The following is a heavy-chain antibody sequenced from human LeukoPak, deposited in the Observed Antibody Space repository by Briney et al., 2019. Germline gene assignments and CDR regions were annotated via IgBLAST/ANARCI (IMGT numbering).Heavy chain of an antibody. CDR2: INPNSDGT. D-gene: IGHD5-18*01. Sequence: GASVKVSCKASGYTFTGYYMHWVRQAPGQGLEWMGWINPNSDGTNYAQKFQGRVTMTRDTSISTAYMELSRLRSDDTAVYYCARVPYVDTAMVTRFDYWGQGTLVTVSS. V-gene: IGHV1-2*02. CDR1: GYTFTGYY. J-gene: IGHJ4*02. CDR3: ARVPYVDTAMVTRFDY.